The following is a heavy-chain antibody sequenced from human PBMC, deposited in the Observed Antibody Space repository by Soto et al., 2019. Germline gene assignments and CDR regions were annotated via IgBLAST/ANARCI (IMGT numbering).Heavy chain of an antibody. J-gene: IGHJ4*02. CDR3: ARDTPPPDY. CDR1: GYTFTNYI. V-gene: IGHV1-18*01. CDR2: ISAYNGNT. Sequence: QVQLVQSGAEVKKPGASVKVSCKATGYTFTNYIISWVRQAPGQGLEWMGWISAYNGNTKYAQKLQGRVTMTTDTSTSTASMELRSPRSDDTAVYYCARDTPPPDYLGQGTLVTVSS.